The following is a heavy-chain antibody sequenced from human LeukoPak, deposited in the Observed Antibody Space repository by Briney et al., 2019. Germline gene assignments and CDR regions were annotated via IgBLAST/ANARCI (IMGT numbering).Heavy chain of an antibody. D-gene: IGHD3-3*01. Sequence: SETLSLTCSVSGYSISSGYYWGWIRQPPGKGLEWIGTIFHDGTTYYNPSLKSRVTISVEKSKNQFSLRLNFVTAADTAVYYCARGGVVTQPGYFQHWGQGTLVTVSS. J-gene: IGHJ1*01. CDR1: GYSISSGYY. V-gene: IGHV4-38-2*02. CDR3: ARGGVVTQPGYFQH. CDR2: IFHDGTT.